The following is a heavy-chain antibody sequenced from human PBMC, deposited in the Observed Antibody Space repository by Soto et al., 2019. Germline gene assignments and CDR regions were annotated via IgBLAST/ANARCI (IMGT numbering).Heavy chain of an antibody. D-gene: IGHD2-15*01. J-gene: IGHJ5*02. Sequence: ASVKVSCKASGYTFNTYGITWVRQAPGQGLEWMAWINAYNGNRIYAQNFQGRVTVTTDTSTSAAYMELMSLTSDDTAVYFCAREARYCSGGSCYNWFDPWGQGTLVTVSS. CDR2: INAYNGNR. CDR1: GYTFNTYG. V-gene: IGHV1-18*01. CDR3: AREARYCSGGSCYNWFDP.